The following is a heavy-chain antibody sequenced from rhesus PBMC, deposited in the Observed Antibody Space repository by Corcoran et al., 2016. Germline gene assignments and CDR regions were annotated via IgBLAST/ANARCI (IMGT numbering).Heavy chain of an antibody. J-gene: IGHJ4*01. CDR3: VKHPTATATFDY. Sequence: QVQLQESGPGLMKPSETLSLPCALSGAPLSISWWIWIRHCPGRGLVWIGQIKGNSGYTDDNPSLGGRVTLSKDASKSRFSLELNSLTAADTALYWCVKHPTATATFDYWGQGIQVTVSS. CDR1: GAPLSISW. V-gene: IGHV4-80*01. D-gene: IGHD3S6*01. CDR2: IKGNSGYT.